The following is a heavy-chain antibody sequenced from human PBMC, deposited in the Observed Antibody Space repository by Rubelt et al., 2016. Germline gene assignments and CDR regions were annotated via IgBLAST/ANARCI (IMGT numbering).Heavy chain of an antibody. CDR3: ARNPDYSYGDF. V-gene: IGHV4-34*01. D-gene: IGHD5-18*01. CDR2: INPSGNS. CDR1: GGSFSGYY. Sequence: QVQLQQWGAGLLKPSETLSLTCAVYGGSFSGYYWSWIRQPPGKGLEWIGEINPSGNSNYNSSLKSRVTISGATSKSQFSLELTSVTAADTAVYYCARNPDYSYGDFWGQGTLVTVSS. J-gene: IGHJ4*02.